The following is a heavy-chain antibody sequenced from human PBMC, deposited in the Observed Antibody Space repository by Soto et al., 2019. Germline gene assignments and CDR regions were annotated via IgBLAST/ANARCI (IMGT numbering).Heavy chain of an antibody. CDR1: GGSFSGYY. CDR2: INHSGST. J-gene: IGHJ4*02. CDR3: ARGRCSGGSCYFAGAIDY. V-gene: IGHV4-34*01. D-gene: IGHD2-15*01. Sequence: GTLALTCAVYGGSFSGYYWSGIRQPPGKGLEWIGEINHSGSTNYNPSLKSRVTISVDTSKNQFSLKLSSVTAADTAVYYCARGRCSGGSCYFAGAIDYWGQGTLVTVSS.